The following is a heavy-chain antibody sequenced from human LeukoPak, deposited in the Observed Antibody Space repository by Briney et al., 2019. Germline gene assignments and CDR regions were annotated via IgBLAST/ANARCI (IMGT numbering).Heavy chain of an antibody. CDR1: GGSINGGDYY. CDR3: ARAEWELPFDY. V-gene: IGHV4-30-4*08. J-gene: IGHJ4*02. Sequence: PSQTLSLTRTVSGGSINGGDYYWSWIRQPPGKGLEWIGYIYYSGSAYYNPSLRSRVTISVDTSKNQFSLKLSSVTAADTAVYYCARAEWELPFDYWGQGTLVTVSS. CDR2: IYYSGSA. D-gene: IGHD1-26*01.